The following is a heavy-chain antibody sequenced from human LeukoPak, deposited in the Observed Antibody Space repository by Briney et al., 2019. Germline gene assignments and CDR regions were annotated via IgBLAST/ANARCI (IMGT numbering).Heavy chain of an antibody. Sequence: PSQTLSLSCAVSGGSVTSGAYSWTWIRKPPGKGLEWIGYFYHSGSTYYNPSLKSRVTISVDRSKNQFSLKLGSVTAADTAVYYCASVPAAAHRGYFDLWGQGTLVTVSS. D-gene: IGHD6-13*01. V-gene: IGHV4-30-2*01. J-gene: IGHJ4*02. CDR1: GGSVTSGAYS. CDR2: FYHSGST. CDR3: ASVPAAAHRGYFDL.